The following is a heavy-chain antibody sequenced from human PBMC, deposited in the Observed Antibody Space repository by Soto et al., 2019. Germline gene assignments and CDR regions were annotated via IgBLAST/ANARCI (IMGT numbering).Heavy chain of an antibody. CDR2: ISAIGDHT. CDR1: GFNFSSHA. D-gene: IGHD4-17*01. CDR3: AKEMTTVSNFDS. V-gene: IGHV3-23*01. Sequence: GGSLRLSCVASGFNFSSHAMSWVRQAPGKGLEWVSAISAIGDHTYYADSVKGRFTISRDNSKNTLYLQMNSLRAEDTAVYYCAKEMTTVSNFDSWGQGTLVTVSS. J-gene: IGHJ4*02.